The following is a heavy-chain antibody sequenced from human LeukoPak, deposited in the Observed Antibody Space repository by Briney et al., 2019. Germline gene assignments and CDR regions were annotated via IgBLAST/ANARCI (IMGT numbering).Heavy chain of an antibody. CDR2: INHSGST. J-gene: IGHJ5*02. D-gene: IGHD3-10*01. CDR3: VRMGITMVRGERSWFDP. CDR1: GGSFSGYY. V-gene: IGHV4-34*01. Sequence: SETLSLTCAVYGGSFSGYYWSWIRQPPGKGLEWIGEINHSGSTNYNPSLKSRVTISVDTSKNQFSLKLSSVTAADTAVYYCVRMGITMVRGERSWFDPWGQGTLVTVSS.